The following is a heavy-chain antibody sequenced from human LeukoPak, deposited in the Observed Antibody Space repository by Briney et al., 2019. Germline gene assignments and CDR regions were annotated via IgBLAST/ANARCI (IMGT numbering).Heavy chain of an antibody. Sequence: GGSLRLSCTASGFTFSSYSMNWVRQAPGKGLEWVSSISSSSSYIYSADPVKGRFTISRDNAKNSLYLHMNSLRAEDTAVYYCATVIVATTTDYWGQGTLVTVSS. CDR2: ISSSSSYI. V-gene: IGHV3-21*01. CDR1: GFTFSSYS. CDR3: ATVIVATTTDY. J-gene: IGHJ4*02. D-gene: IGHD5-12*01.